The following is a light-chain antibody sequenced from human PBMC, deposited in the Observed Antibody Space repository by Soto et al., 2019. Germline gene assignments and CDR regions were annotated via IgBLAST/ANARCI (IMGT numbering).Light chain of an antibody. Sequence: EIVLTQSPGTLSLSPGERATLSCRASQRINSRYLAWYQQKPGQAPRLLIYGASSRATGIPDRLIGSGSGTNFTITISRLETEAFAVYYCQQFGSSPGFTFGPGTKVDIK. J-gene: IGKJ3*01. CDR2: GAS. CDR3: QQFGSSPGFT. CDR1: QRINSRY. V-gene: IGKV3-20*01.